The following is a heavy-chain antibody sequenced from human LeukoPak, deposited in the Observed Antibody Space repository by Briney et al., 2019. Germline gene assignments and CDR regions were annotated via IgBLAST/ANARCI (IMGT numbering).Heavy chain of an antibody. D-gene: IGHD2-2*01. V-gene: IGHV5-51*01. CDR2: IYPGDSDT. CDR3: ARVGSTRKYYYYYGMDV. Sequence: SGESLKISCKGSGYSFTSYWIGWVRQMPGKGLEWMGIIYPGDSDTRYSPSFQGQVTISADKSISTAYLQRSSLKASDTAMYYCARVGSTRKYYYYYGMDVWGQGTTVTVSS. CDR1: GYSFTSYW. J-gene: IGHJ6*02.